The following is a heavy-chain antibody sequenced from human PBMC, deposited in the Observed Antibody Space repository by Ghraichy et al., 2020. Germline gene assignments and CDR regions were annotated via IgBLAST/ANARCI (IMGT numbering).Heavy chain of an antibody. CDR2: IKQDGSEK. CDR3: ARARSSGWLVRREYYFDY. V-gene: IGHV3-7*03. J-gene: IGHJ4*02. CDR1: GFTFSSYW. Sequence: GALRLSCAASGFTFSSYWMSWVRQAPGKGLEWVANIKQDGSEKYYVDSVKGRFTISRDNAKNSLYLQMNSLRAEDTAVYYCARARSSGWLVRREYYFDYWGQGTLVTVSS. D-gene: IGHD6-19*01.